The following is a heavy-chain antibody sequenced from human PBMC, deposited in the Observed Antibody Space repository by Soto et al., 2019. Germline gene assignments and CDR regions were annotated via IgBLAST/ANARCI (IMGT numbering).Heavy chain of an antibody. CDR2: IYPSGTT. CDR1: GDSVSGNYY. J-gene: IGHJ4*02. CDR3: ARSAGWYAIHS. Sequence: QVQLQESGPGLVKPSGTLSLTCAVSGDSVSGNYYWCWVRQSPGKGLEWIGEIYPSGTTNYNPSLKSRVTISLDKSNNQFSLNLISVAAADTAVYFCARSAGWYAIHSWGPGTLVTVSS. D-gene: IGHD6-19*01. V-gene: IGHV4-4*02.